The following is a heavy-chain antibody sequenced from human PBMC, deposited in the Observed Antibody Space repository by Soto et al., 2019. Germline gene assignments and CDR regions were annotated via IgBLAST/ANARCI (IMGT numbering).Heavy chain of an antibody. V-gene: IGHV1-18*01. CDR1: GYNFTNYG. J-gene: IGHJ4*02. Sequence: VQLGQSGAEVRRPGASVTASCKTSGYNFTNYGVTWVRQAPGQGLEWMGWIHGRSGQTKYAQKFQGRVTLTTDRSTNTAYLHLASLTSDDPAVYFCARDWACGKVSCYVPDFWGQGTLVTVSS. D-gene: IGHD3-16*01. CDR2: IHGRSGQT. CDR3: ARDWACGKVSCYVPDF.